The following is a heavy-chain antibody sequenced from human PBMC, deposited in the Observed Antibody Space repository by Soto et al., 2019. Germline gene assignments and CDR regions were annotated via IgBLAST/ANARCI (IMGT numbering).Heavy chain of an antibody. D-gene: IGHD6-13*01. V-gene: IGHV4-39*01. CDR2: IYYSGST. CDR1: GGSISSSSYY. J-gene: IGHJ4*02. CDR3: ARLIGSSSWYGPFDY. Sequence: SETLSLTCTVSGGSISSSSYYWGWIRQPPGKGLEWIGSIYYSGSTYYNPSLKSRVTISVDTPKNQFSLKLSSVTAADTAVYYCARLIGSSSWYGPFDYWGQGTLVTVSS.